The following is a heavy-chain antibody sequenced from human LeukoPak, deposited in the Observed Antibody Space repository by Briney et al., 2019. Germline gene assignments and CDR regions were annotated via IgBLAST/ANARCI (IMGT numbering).Heavy chain of an antibody. CDR1: GYTFSNFG. CDR2: ISGNNDNP. D-gene: IGHD2-2*01. V-gene: IGHV1-18*01. J-gene: IGHJ4*02. CDR3: ARDGTSTDDY. Sequence: ASVTDSCKPSGYTFSNFGINWVRQAPGQGLEWMGWISGNNDNPNYGQKFQGRFTVTTDSSTSTAYMELRNLRFDDTAVYYCARDGTSTDDYWGQGTLVTVSS.